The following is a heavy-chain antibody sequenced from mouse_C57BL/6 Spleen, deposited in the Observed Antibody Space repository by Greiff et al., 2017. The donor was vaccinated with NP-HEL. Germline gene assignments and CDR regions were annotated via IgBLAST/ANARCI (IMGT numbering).Heavy chain of an antibody. Sequence: EVQLVESVAELVRPGASVKLSCTASGFNIKNTYMHWVKQRPEQGLEWIGRIDPANGNTKYAPKFQGKATIPAYTSSNTAYLQLSSLTSEDTATYYCARGYYGSSYGYWGQGTTLTVSS. V-gene: IGHV14-3*01. CDR2: IDPANGNT. J-gene: IGHJ2*01. CDR3: ARGYYGSSYGY. CDR1: GFNIKNTY. D-gene: IGHD1-1*01.